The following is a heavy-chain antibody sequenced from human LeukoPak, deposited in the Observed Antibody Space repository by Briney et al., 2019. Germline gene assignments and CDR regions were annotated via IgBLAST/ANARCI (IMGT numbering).Heavy chain of an antibody. Sequence: ASVKVSCKASGYTFSGYYVHWVRQAPGQGLEWMGWINPNSGGTNYAQKFQGRVTMTRDTSISTAFMELSGLTSDDTAVYYCASEKYDTTGYHYVIDYWGQGTLVTVSS. J-gene: IGHJ4*02. D-gene: IGHD3-22*01. CDR1: GYTFSGYY. V-gene: IGHV1-2*02. CDR2: INPNSGGT. CDR3: ASEKYDTTGYHYVIDY.